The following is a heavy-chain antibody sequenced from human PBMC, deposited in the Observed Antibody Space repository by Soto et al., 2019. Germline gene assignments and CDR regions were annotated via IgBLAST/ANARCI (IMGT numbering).Heavy chain of an antibody. V-gene: IGHV3-23*01. CDR3: ATDGSYAQHV. Sequence: GGSLRLSCATSGFNFNNYAMSWVRQAPGERLEWVSFISSSGGTTYYADSVKGRFTISRDNSRNTVHLQMNSLRAEDSAVYYCATDGSYAQHVWGQGTTVTVSS. D-gene: IGHD2-2*01. CDR2: ISSSGGTT. J-gene: IGHJ6*02. CDR1: GFNFNNYA.